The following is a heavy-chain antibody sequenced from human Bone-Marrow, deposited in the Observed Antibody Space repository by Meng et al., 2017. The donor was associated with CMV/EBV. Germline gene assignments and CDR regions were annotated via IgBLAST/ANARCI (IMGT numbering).Heavy chain of an antibody. CDR1: GFIFNTYG. CDR2: IWYDGNKK. V-gene: IGHV3-33*06. J-gene: IGHJ5*02. CDR3: AKGSDYGDYGWFAP. Sequence: GGSLRLSCVASGFIFNTYGMHWVRQAPGKGPEWVSVIWYDGNKKYYGDSVQGRFTVSRDNSKNTVYLHMNSLRVEDTAVYYCAKGSDYGDYGWFAPWGQGTRVTCSS. D-gene: IGHD4-17*01.